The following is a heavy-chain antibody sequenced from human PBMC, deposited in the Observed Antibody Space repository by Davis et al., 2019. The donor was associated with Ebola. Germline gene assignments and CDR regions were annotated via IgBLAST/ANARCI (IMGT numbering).Heavy chain of an antibody. CDR1: GGSSSGYY. J-gene: IGHJ6*04. V-gene: IGHV4-34*01. CDR2: INHSGST. CDR3: ARFPVFVRYGMDV. Sequence: MPSETLSLTCAVYGGSSSGYYWSWIRQPPGKGLEWIGEINHSGSTNYNPSLKSRVTISVDTSKNQFSLKLSSVTAADTAVYYCARFPVFVRYGMDVWGKGTTVTVSS. D-gene: IGHD3-10*02.